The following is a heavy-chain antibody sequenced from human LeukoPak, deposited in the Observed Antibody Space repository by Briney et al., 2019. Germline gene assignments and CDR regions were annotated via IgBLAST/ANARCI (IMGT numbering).Heavy chain of an antibody. CDR2: INHSGST. V-gene: IGHV4-34*01. D-gene: IGHD6-6*01. CDR1: GGSFSGYY. J-gene: IGHJ4*02. Sequence: SETLSLTCAVYGGSFSGYYWSWIRQPPGKGLEWIGEINHSGSTNYNPSLRSRVTISVDTSKNQFYLRLTSVTAADSAMYYCARESSSSPDYWGQGTLVTVSS. CDR3: ARESSSSPDY.